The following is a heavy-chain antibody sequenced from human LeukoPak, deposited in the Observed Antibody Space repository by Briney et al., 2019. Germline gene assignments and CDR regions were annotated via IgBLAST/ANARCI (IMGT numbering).Heavy chain of an antibody. Sequence: GGSLRLSCAASQFTFSNFAMSWVRQAPGKGLEWVSSISSSVSTYYADSVKGRFTISRDSSRATLYLQMNSLRAEDTALYYCARAGQIGFSSGSTSAYHFYMDVWGKGTTVTVSS. J-gene: IGHJ6*03. V-gene: IGHV3-23*01. CDR3: ARAGQIGFSSGSTSAYHFYMDV. CDR2: ISSSVST. CDR1: QFTFSNFA. D-gene: IGHD5-18*01.